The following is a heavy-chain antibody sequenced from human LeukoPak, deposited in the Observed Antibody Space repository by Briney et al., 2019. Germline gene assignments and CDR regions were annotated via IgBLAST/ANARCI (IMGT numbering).Heavy chain of an antibody. CDR2: ISAYNGNR. CDR3: ARESYCSSTSCYTEYYYYYMDV. V-gene: IGHV1-18*01. D-gene: IGHD2-2*02. Sequence: ASVKVSCKASGYTFTSYGISWVRQAPGQALEWVGWISAYNGNRNYAQKLPGRVTMTTDTYTSTAYMELRSLRSDDTAVYYCARESYCSSTSCYTEYYYYYMDVWGKGTTVTVSS. CDR1: GYTFTSYG. J-gene: IGHJ6*03.